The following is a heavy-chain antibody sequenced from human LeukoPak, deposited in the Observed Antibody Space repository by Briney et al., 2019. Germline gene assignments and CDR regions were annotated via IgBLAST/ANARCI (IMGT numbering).Heavy chain of an antibody. CDR2: TYYRSKWYY. D-gene: IGHD1-1*01. J-gene: IGHJ3*02. V-gene: IGHV6-1*01. CDR1: GDRHSDNNAA. CDR3: SREERLSLVI. Sequence: SQTLSLTCALSGDRHSDNNAARRWIRQSPSRGLEWLGRTYYRSKWYYDYAVSLRSRLTINPDTSKNHFSLQLNSVAPADRAVFFCSREERLSLVIWGQGTMVTVSS.